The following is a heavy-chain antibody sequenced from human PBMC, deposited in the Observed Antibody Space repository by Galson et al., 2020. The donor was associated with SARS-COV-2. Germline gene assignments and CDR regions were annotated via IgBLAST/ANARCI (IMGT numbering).Heavy chain of an antibody. CDR1: GFTFSSYG. D-gene: IGHD6-13*01. V-gene: IGHV3-33*01. CDR2: IWYDGSNK. Sequence: GESLKISCAASGFTFSSYGMHWVRQAPGKGLEWVAVIWYDGSNKYYADSVKGRFTISRDNSKNTLYLQMNSLRAEDTAVYYCARGRDSSSWYDSPFDYWGQGTLVTVSS. J-gene: IGHJ4*02. CDR3: ARGRDSSSWYDSPFDY.